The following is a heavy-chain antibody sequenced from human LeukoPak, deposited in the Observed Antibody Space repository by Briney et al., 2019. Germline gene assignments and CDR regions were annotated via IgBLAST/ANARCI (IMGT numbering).Heavy chain of an antibody. D-gene: IGHD1-26*01. J-gene: IGHJ4*02. Sequence: GKSLRLSCAASGFTFNTYGMHWVRQAPGKGLEWVAVIWSDGSHQTYADSVRGRFTTSRDNSKSTLYLQMNSLRTEDTAVYYCATDRGGYPFDYWGQGTLVTVSS. CDR3: ATDRGGYPFDY. CDR1: GFTFNTYG. V-gene: IGHV3-33*01. CDR2: IWSDGSHQ.